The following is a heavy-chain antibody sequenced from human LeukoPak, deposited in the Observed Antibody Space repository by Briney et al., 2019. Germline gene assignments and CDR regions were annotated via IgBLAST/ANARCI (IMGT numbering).Heavy chain of an antibody. Sequence: SETLSLTCTVSGGSISSYYWSWIRQPPGKGLEWIGYIYYSGGANYNPSLKSRVTISVGTSKNQFSLKLSSVTAADTAVYYCARHEVGFCNGDSCPYYFDYWGQGTLVTVSS. CDR1: GGSISSYY. CDR2: IYYSGGA. CDR3: ARHEVGFCNGDSCPYYFDY. V-gene: IGHV4-59*08. D-gene: IGHD2-15*01. J-gene: IGHJ4*02.